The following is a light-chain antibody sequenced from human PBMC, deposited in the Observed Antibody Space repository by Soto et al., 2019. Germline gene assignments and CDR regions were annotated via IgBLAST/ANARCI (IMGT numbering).Light chain of an antibody. V-gene: IGKV3-15*01. CDR1: QSVSTN. CDR3: QQYYSDFYT. CDR2: GAS. Sequence: EIVMTQSPATLSVSPGERATLSCRASQSVSTNLAWYQQKPGQAPSLVIYGASTRATGIPARFSGSGSGTEFTLTISSLQSEDFAVYYCQQYYSDFYTFGQGTKLDIK. J-gene: IGKJ2*01.